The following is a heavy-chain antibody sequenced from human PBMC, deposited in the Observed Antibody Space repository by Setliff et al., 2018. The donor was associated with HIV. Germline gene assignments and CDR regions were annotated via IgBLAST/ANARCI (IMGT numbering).Heavy chain of an antibody. D-gene: IGHD4-17*01. J-gene: IGHJ6*03. CDR2: IFPGDSDT. Sequence: GESLKISCTGSGFNFNTDWIVWVRQIPGKGLEWMGSIFPGDSDTRYSPPFQDQVTISVDKSISTAYLQWRSLKASDTAFYYCASLRGDYVGQYYYYMDIWGKGTTVTVSS. V-gene: IGHV5-51*01. CDR3: ASLRGDYVGQYYYYMDI. CDR1: GFNFNTDW.